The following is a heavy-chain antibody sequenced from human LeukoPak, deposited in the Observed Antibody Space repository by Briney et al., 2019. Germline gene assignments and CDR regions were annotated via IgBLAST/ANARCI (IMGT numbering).Heavy chain of an antibody. CDR3: ARVRGSYFDY. D-gene: IGHD3-10*01. J-gene: IGHJ4*02. CDR2: IYRTGST. Sequence: ASETLSLTCSVSGDSISIWYWGWIRQPAGKGPEWIGRIYRTGSTNYNPSLKSRTTMSMDTSKNQFSLKLTSVTAADTAMYYCARVRGSYFDYWGQGTPVTVSS. V-gene: IGHV4-4*07. CDR1: GDSISIWY.